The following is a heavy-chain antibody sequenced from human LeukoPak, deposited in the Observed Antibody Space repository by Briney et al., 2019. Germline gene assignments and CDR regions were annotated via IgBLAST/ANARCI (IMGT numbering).Heavy chain of an antibody. D-gene: IGHD6-13*01. CDR1: GFSFSNYS. J-gene: IGHJ4*02. V-gene: IGHV3-21*01. CDR3: ARDGPAAGTEVDY. CDR2: IRSSGPSI. Sequence: GGSLRLSCAASGFSFSNYSMIWVRQAPGKGLEWVSYIRSSGPSIYYAGSVKGRFTISRDNTKNSLYLQMNSLRPEDTAVYYCARDGPAAGTEVDYWGQGTLVTVSS.